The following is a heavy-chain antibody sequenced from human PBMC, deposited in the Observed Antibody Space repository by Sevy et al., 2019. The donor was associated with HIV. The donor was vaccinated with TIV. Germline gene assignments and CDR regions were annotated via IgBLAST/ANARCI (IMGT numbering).Heavy chain of an antibody. CDR3: ASRLIVVVAAIGERYFDY. Sequence: SETLSLTCAVYGGSFSGYYWSWIRQPPGKGLEWIGEINHSGSTNYNPSLKSRVTISVDTSKNQFSLKLGSVTAADTAVYYCASRLIVVVAAIGERYFDYWGQGTLVTVSS. V-gene: IGHV4-34*01. D-gene: IGHD2-15*01. CDR1: GGSFSGYY. J-gene: IGHJ4*02. CDR2: INHSGST.